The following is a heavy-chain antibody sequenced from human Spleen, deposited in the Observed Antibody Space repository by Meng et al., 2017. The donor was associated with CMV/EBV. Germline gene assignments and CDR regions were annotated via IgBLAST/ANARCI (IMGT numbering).Heavy chain of an antibody. D-gene: IGHD3-3*01. J-gene: IGHJ4*02. CDR3: TRTYYDFWSGYFSEY. CDR2: IRRSVYGGTT. Sequence: GESLKISCAASGFNFRTNSMNWVRQAPGKGLEWVGLIRRSVYGGTTEYAASVKGRFTISKDDSKSIVYLQMNSLKTEDTAVYYCTRTYYDFWSGYFSEYWGQGTLVTVSS. CDR1: GFNFRTNS. V-gene: IGHV3-49*02.